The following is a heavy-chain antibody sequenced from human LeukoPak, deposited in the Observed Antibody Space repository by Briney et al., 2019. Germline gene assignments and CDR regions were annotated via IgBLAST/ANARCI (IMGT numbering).Heavy chain of an antibody. J-gene: IGHJ6*02. CDR2: ISYDGSNK. D-gene: IGHD2-15*01. Sequence: GGSLRLSCAASGFTFSSYAMHWVRQAPGKGLEWVAVISYDGSNKYYADSVKGRFTISRDNAKNSLYLQMNSLRAEDTAVYYCARARRDIVVVVAEYGMDVWGQGTTVTVSS. CDR3: ARARRDIVVVVAEYGMDV. V-gene: IGHV3-30-3*01. CDR1: GFTFSSYA.